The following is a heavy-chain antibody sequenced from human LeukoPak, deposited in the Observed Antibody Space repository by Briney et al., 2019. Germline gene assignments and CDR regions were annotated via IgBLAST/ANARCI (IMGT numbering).Heavy chain of an antibody. CDR1: GGTFSSYA. Sequence: GASVKVSCKASGGTFSSYAISWVRQAPGQGLEWMGGIIPIFGTANYAQKFQGRVTMTRNTSISTAYMELSSLRSEDTAVYYCARSGSYDYWGQGTLVTVSS. V-gene: IGHV1-69*05. CDR3: ARSGSYDY. CDR2: IIPIFGTA. D-gene: IGHD1-26*01. J-gene: IGHJ4*02.